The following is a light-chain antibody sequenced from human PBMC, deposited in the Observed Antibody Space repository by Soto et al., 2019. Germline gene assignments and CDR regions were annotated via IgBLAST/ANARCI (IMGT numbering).Light chain of an antibody. CDR1: QSGSTSY. J-gene: IGKJ4*01. Sequence: EIVWTQSPGTLSLSPGQRATLSCRTTQSGSTSYLAWYQQKPGQAPRLLIYGVSSRATGIPDRFNGSWSGTDFTLSISRLEPEDFAVYYCKQYGSTPLTFGGGTKVEI. CDR3: KQYGSTPLT. CDR2: GVS. V-gene: IGKV3-20*01.